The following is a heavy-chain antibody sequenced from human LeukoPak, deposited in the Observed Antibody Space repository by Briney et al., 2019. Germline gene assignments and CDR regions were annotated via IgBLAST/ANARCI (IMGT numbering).Heavy chain of an antibody. V-gene: IGHV4-59*02. D-gene: IGHD1-7*01. CDR2: IHYSGLT. CDR1: GGXVNGYY. J-gene: IGHJ4*02. CDR3: ARDPPEDEWNSLDS. Sequence: PSETLSLTCTVSGGXVNGYYCNWIRQPPGKGLEWIGFIHYSGLTVYSPSFQSRVTMSVDTSRNQFSLDLSSVTAADTALYYCARDPPEDEWNSLDSWGQGTLVTVSS.